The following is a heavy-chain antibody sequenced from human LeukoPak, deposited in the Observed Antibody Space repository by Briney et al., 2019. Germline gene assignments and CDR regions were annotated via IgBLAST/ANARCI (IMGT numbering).Heavy chain of an antibody. CDR2: IYYSGST. V-gene: IGHV4-59*01. Sequence: SETLSLTCTVSGGSISSYYWSWIRQPPGKGLEWIGYIYYSGSTNYNPSLKSRDTISVDTSKNQFSLKLSSVTAADTAVYYCARGCSGGSCYPSSRYYYYYYMDVWGKGTTVTVSS. J-gene: IGHJ6*03. D-gene: IGHD2-15*01. CDR3: ARGCSGGSCYPSSRYYYYYYMDV. CDR1: GGSISSYY.